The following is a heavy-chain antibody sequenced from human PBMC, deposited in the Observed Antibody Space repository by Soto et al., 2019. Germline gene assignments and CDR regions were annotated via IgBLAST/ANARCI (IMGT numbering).Heavy chain of an antibody. V-gene: IGHV1-18*01. Sequence: ASVKVSCKASGYTFTSYGISWVRQAPGQGLEWMGWISAYNGNTNYAQKLQGRVTMTTDTSTSTAYMELSSLRSEDTAVYYCARAPREYSGYDSGYYYYMDVWGKGTTVTVSS. D-gene: IGHD5-12*01. J-gene: IGHJ6*03. CDR1: GYTFTSYG. CDR3: ARAPREYSGYDSGYYYYMDV. CDR2: ISAYNGNT.